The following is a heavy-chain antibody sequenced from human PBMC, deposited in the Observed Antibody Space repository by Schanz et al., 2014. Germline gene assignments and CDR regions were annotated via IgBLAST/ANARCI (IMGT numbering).Heavy chain of an antibody. D-gene: IGHD2-15*01. CDR3: AKGMGYCSGGTCYDYYYYGVDV. CDR2: ISGSGGST. Sequence: EVQLLESGGGLVQPGESLRVSCAASGFTFNSYAMSWVRQAPGRGLEWVSGISGSGGSTYYADSVKGRFTISRDNSKNTLYLQMNSLSADDTAVYYCAKGMGYCSGGTCYDYYYYGVDVWGQGTTVTVSS. V-gene: IGHV3-23*01. CDR1: GFTFNSYA. J-gene: IGHJ6*02.